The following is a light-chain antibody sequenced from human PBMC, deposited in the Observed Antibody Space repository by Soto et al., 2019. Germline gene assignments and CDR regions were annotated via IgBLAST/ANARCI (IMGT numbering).Light chain of an antibody. V-gene: IGLV2-14*01. CDR1: SSDVGTYNY. CDR2: EVS. Sequence: QSVLTQPASVSGSPGQSITISCTGTSSDVGTYNYVSWYQQHPGKAPKLIIYEVSNRPSGVSNRSSGSKSGNTASLTISGLQAEYEADYYCSSYTSSTDYVFGTGTKVTVL. CDR3: SSYTSSTDYV. J-gene: IGLJ1*01.